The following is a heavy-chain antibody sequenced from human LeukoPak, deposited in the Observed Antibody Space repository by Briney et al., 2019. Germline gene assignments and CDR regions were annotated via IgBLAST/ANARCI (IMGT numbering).Heavy chain of an antibody. D-gene: IGHD6-19*01. J-gene: IGHJ4*02. V-gene: IGHV3-53*05. Sequence: PGGSLRLSCAASGFTVSSNYMSWVRQAPGKGLEWVSVIYSGGSTYYADSVKGRFTISRDNSKNTLYLQMSSLSAEDTAVYYCVKEYSSGWYYWGQGTLVTVSS. CDR2: IYSGGST. CDR1: GFTVSSNY. CDR3: VKEYSSGWYY.